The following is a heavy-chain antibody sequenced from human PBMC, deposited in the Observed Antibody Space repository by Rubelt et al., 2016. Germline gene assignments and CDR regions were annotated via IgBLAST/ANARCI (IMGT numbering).Heavy chain of an antibody. CDR2: IYYSGST. J-gene: IGHJ4*02. CDR3: AREYCTNGVCYSGYFDY. Sequence: QVQLQESGPGLVKPSETLSLTCTVSGGSISSYYWSWIRQPPGKGLEWIGYIYYSGSTNYNPSLKSRVTISVETSKNQFSLKLGSVTASDTAVYYCAREYCTNGVCYSGYFDYWGQGTLVTVSS. V-gene: IGHV4-59*01. D-gene: IGHD2-8*01. CDR1: GGSISSYY.